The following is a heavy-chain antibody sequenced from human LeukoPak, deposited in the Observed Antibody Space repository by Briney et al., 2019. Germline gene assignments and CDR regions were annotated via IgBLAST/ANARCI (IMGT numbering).Heavy chain of an antibody. V-gene: IGHV3-23*01. D-gene: IGHD4-17*01. CDR3: ASSYGAYAKGAFDI. J-gene: IGHJ3*02. CDR1: GFTFSNYA. Sequence: GGSLRLSCAASGFTFSNYAMSWVRQAPGKGLEWVSAIRGSGGSTYYADSVKGRFTISRDKSKNTLYLQMNSLRAEHTAVYYCASSYGAYAKGAFDIWGQGTMVTASS. CDR2: IRGSGGST.